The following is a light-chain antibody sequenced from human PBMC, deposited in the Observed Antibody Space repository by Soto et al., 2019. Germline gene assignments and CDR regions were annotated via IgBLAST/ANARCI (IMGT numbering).Light chain of an antibody. J-gene: IGKJ2*01. CDR1: QSVSSS. CDR3: QQRNNWPRT. CDR2: DAS. Sequence: EIVLTQSPATLSLSRGERATLSCRASQSVSSSLAWFQHKPGQAPKLLIYDASNMATGTPARFIGSGSGTDFSLIISSLEPEDFSVYYCQQRNNWPRTFGQGTKLQI. V-gene: IGKV3-11*01.